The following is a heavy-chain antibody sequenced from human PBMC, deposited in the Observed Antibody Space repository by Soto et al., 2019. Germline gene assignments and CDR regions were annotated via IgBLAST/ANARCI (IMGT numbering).Heavy chain of an antibody. CDR2: ISYDGSNK. CDR3: ARDRFGVVILYYYYGMDV. V-gene: IGHV3-30-3*01. J-gene: IGHJ6*02. D-gene: IGHD3-3*01. CDR1: GFTFSSYA. Sequence: PGGSLRLSCAASGFTFSSYAMHWVRQAPGKGLEWVAVISYDGSNKYYADSVKGRFTISRDNSKNTLYLQMNSLRAEDTAVYYRARDRFGVVILYYYYGMDVWGQGTTVTVSS.